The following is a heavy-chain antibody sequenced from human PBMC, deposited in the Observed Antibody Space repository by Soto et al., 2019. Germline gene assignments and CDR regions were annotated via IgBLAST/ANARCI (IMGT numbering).Heavy chain of an antibody. CDR1: GGTFSSYA. J-gene: IGHJ6*02. V-gene: IGHV1-69*13. CDR2: IIPIFGTA. Sequence: SVKVSCKASGGTFSSYAISWVRQAPGQGLEWMGGIIPIFGTANYAQKFQGRVTITADESTSTAYMELSSLRSEDTAVYYCARDRETGTTDYYYGMDVWGQGTTVTVSS. CDR3: ARDRETGTTDYYYGMDV. D-gene: IGHD1-7*01.